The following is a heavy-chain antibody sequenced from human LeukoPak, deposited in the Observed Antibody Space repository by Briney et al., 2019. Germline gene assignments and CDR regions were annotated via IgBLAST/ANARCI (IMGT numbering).Heavy chain of an antibody. CDR2: ISAYNGNT. Sequence: ASVKVSCKASGYTFTSYGISWVRQAPGQGLEWMGWISAYNGNTNYAQKLQGRVTTTTDTSTSTAYMELRSLRSDDTAVYYCARAFGLYCSGGSCFTPTHKMYYFDYWGQGTLVTVSS. CDR1: GYTFTSYG. D-gene: IGHD2-15*01. J-gene: IGHJ4*02. V-gene: IGHV1-18*01. CDR3: ARAFGLYCSGGSCFTPTHKMYYFDY.